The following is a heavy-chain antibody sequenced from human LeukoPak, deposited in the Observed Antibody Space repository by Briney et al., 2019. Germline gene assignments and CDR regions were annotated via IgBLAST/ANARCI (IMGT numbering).Heavy chain of an antibody. Sequence: GGSLRLSCAASGFTFSSYRMNWVRQAPGKGLEWVSYISSSGSTIYYADSVKGRFTISRDNAKNSLYLQMNSLRAEDTAVYYCAREVGATTDWFDPWGQGTLVTVSS. CDR3: AREVGATTDWFDP. CDR1: GFTFSSYR. CDR2: ISSSGSTI. D-gene: IGHD1-26*01. J-gene: IGHJ5*02. V-gene: IGHV3-48*04.